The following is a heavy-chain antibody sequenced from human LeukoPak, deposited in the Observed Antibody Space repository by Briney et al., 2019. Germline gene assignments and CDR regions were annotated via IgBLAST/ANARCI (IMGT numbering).Heavy chain of an antibody. CDR3: ARVHSSGYGWVDY. V-gene: IGHV4-39*01. CDR1: GGSIRSSYYY. J-gene: IGHJ4*02. D-gene: IGHD3-22*01. CDR2: IYDSGST. Sequence: PSETLSLTCTVSGGSIRSSYYYWGWIRQPPGKGLEWIGSIYDSGSTYYNPSLKSRVTISVDTSKNQFSLKLNSVTAADTAVYYCARVHSSGYGWVDYWGQGTLVTVSS.